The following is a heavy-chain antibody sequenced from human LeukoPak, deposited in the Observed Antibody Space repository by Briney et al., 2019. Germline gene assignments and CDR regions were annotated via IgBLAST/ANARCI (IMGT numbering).Heavy chain of an antibody. CDR3: ARDRGGSYYTRLDY. Sequence: SETLSLTCTVSGGSISSGSYYWSWIRQPAGKGLEWIGRIYTSGSTNYNPSLKSRVTISVDTSKNQFSLKLSSVTAADTAVYYCARDRGGSYYTRLDYWGQGTLVTVSS. CDR2: IYTSGST. V-gene: IGHV4-61*02. D-gene: IGHD1-26*01. J-gene: IGHJ4*02. CDR1: GGSISSGSYY.